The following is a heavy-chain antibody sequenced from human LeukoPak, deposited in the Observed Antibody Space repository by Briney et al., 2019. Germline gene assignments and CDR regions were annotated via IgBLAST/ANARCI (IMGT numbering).Heavy chain of an antibody. D-gene: IGHD1-1*01. V-gene: IGHV4-38-2*02. CDR2: IYHGKTT. CDR3: ASNWSDFDY. J-gene: IGHJ4*02. CDR1: GYSITTGHY. Sequence: SETLSLTCTVSGYSITTGHYWGWIRQPPGRGLEWIGSIYHGKTTYYNPSLKTRLTISLDTSKNQFSLKLSSVTAADTAAYYCASNWSDFDYWGQGILVTVSS.